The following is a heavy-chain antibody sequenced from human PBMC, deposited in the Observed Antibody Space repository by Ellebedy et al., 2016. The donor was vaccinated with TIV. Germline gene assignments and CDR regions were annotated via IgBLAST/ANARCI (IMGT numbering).Heavy chain of an antibody. CDR2: IYYSGST. J-gene: IGHJ6*02. D-gene: IGHD3-10*01. V-gene: IGHV4-59*12. CDR1: GFTFSSYA. CDR3: AETYYYGSGSLYGMDV. Sequence: ESLKISCAASGFTFSSYAMSWIRQPPGKGLEWIGYIYYSGSTNYNPSLKSRVTISVDTSKNQFSLKLSSVTAADTAVYYCAETYYYGSGSLYGMDVWGQGTTVTVSS.